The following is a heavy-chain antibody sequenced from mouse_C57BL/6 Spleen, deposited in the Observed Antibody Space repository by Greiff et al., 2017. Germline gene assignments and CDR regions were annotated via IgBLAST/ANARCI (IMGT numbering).Heavy chain of an antibody. CDR2: IYPGDGDT. Sequence: QVQLQQSGAELVKPGASVKISCKASGYAFSSYWMNWVKQRPGKGLEGIGQIYPGDGDTNYNGKFKGKATLTADKSSSTASMQLSSLTSEDSAVYFCARLRAYSNYRYFDVWGTVTTVTVSS. CDR1: GYAFSSYW. J-gene: IGHJ1*03. V-gene: IGHV1-80*01. D-gene: IGHD2-5*01. CDR3: ARLRAYSNYRYFDV.